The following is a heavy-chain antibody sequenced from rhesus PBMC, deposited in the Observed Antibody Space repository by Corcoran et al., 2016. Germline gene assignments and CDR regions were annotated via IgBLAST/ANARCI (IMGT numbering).Heavy chain of an antibody. CDR1: GGSISGYY. CDR3: AGSDIVVVKSQGFDHGLDS. Sequence: QVKLQQWGEGLVKPSETLSLTCAVYGGSISGYYWSWIRQPPGKGLEWIGNIDGNRWSTNYNPSLKNRVTISKCTYKNQYSLKLSSVTAEATAVYYCAGSDIVVVKSQGFDHGLDSWGQGVVVTVSS. V-gene: IGHV4-73*01. CDR2: IDGNRWST. J-gene: IGHJ6*01. D-gene: IGHD2-15*01.